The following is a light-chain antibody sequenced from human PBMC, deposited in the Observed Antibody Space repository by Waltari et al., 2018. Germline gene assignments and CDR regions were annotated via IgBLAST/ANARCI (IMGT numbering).Light chain of an antibody. CDR2: DAS. Sequence: DIQMAQSPSSLSASVGDRVTITCRASQFINTYLNWYQQKPGEAPKLLIYDASMLQSGVPSRFGGSGSGTDFTFTISSLQPEDIATYYCQQSFGNPPWTFGQGTKVEV. CDR1: QFINTY. J-gene: IGKJ1*01. V-gene: IGKV1-39*01. CDR3: QQSFGNPPWT.